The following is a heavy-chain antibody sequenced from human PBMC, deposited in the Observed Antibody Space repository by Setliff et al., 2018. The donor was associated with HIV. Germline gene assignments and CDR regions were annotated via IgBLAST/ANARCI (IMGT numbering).Heavy chain of an antibody. CDR1: GFTFSDYY. J-gene: IGHJ6*02. Sequence: GGSLRLSCAASGFTFSDYYMTWIRQAPGKGLEWVSFISSSATYTTYADSVKGRFTISRDNAKNSLYLQMNSLRADDTAVYYCARVWDYGSGSYGMDVWGQGTTVTVSS. D-gene: IGHD3-10*01. V-gene: IGHV3-11*06. CDR3: ARVWDYGSGSYGMDV. CDR2: ISSSATYT.